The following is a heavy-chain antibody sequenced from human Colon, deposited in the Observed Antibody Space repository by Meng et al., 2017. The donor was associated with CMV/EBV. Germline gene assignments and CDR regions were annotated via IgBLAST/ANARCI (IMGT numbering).Heavy chain of an antibody. CDR2: IDTDSGDT. D-gene: IGHD3-10*01. CDR3: ARGGPLAGSGSPPPFGY. CDR1: GYALRHNC. Sequence: QGEPVQSGAEVKEHGASVKVSCKAHGYALRHNCLDWGRKAPGQGLEWMAWIDTDSGDTNYAKKFQGRVTPPTATSLHPSSISLSSLRSSLPPLYFCARGGPLAGSGSPPPFGYWGQGTLVTVSS. V-gene: IGHV1-2*02. J-gene: IGHJ4*02.